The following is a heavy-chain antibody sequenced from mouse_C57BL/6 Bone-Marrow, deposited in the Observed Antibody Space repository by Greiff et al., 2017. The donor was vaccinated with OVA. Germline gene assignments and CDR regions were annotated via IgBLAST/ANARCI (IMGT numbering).Heavy chain of an antibody. CDR1: GYAFSSYW. CDR2: IYPGDGDT. D-gene: IGHD2-3*01. J-gene: IGHJ3*01. CDR3: ARCYDGYPAWFAY. Sequence: QVHVKQSGAELVKPGASVKISCKASGYAFSSYWMNWVKQRPGKGLEWIGQIYPGDGDTNYNGKFKGKATLTADKSSSTAYMQLSSLTSEDSAVYFCARCYDGYPAWFAYWGQGTLVTVSA. V-gene: IGHV1-80*01.